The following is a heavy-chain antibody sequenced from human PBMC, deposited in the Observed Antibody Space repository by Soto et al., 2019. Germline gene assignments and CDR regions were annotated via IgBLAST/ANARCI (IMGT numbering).Heavy chain of an antibody. CDR1: GYTFTSYG. Sequence: AASVKVSCKASGYTFTSYGISWVRLAPGQGLEWMGWISAYNGNTDYTQNLQGRVTMTTDTSTSTAYMELRSLRSDDTAVYYCARDSGQRLDNGYYYYGMDVWGQGTTVTVYS. CDR3: ARDSGQRLDNGYYYYGMDV. CDR2: ISAYNGNT. V-gene: IGHV1-18*04. D-gene: IGHD6-25*01. J-gene: IGHJ6*02.